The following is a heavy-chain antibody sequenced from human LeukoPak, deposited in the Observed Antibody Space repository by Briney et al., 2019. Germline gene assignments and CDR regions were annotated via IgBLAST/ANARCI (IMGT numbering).Heavy chain of an antibody. J-gene: IGHJ4*02. CDR3: ARDSSGFPLFDY. CDR2: ISASGGST. Sequence: PGGSLRLSCAASGFAFSSYAMSWVRQAPGKGLEWVSAISASGGSTYYADSVKGRFTISRDNSKNTLYLQMNSLRAEDAAVYYCARDSSGFPLFDYWGQGTLVTVSS. CDR1: GFAFSSYA. D-gene: IGHD3-22*01. V-gene: IGHV3-23*01.